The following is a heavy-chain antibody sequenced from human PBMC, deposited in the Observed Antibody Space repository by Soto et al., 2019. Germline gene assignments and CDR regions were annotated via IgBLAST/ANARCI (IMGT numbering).Heavy chain of an antibody. J-gene: IGHJ4*02. CDR2: IYYSGST. D-gene: IGHD5-18*01. V-gene: IGHV4-31*03. CDR1: GGSISSGGYY. CDR3: ARVQGYSYGSYYFDY. Sequence: SETLSLTCTVSGGSISSGGYYWSWIRQHPGKGLEWIGYIYYSGSTYYNPSLKSRVTISVDTSKNQFSLKLSSVTAADTAVYYCARVQGYSYGSYYFDYWGQGTLVTVSS.